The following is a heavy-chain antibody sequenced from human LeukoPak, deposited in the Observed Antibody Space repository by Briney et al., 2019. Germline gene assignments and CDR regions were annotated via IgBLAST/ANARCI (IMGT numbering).Heavy chain of an antibody. Sequence: GESLKISFRASGYIFSNYWIAWVRQMPGKGLEWVGIFNPRDSTTRYSPSFQGRVTFSADNSISTAYLQWRNLRASDTAVYYCARHWSAAWFAYWGQGTQVTVSS. D-gene: IGHD3-3*01. CDR1: GYIFSNYW. CDR2: FNPRDSTT. V-gene: IGHV5-51*01. J-gene: IGHJ4*02. CDR3: ARHWSAAWFAY.